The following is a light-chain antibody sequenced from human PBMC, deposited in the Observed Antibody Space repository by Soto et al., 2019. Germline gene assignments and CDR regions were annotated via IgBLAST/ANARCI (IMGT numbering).Light chain of an antibody. Sequence: QSVLTQPPSVSGAPGQRVTISCTRRSSNIGAGYDVHWYQQLPGTAPKLLIYGNSNRPSGVPDRFSGSKSGTSASLAISGLQADDEADYYCQSYDSSLSEGVFGGGTKLTVL. CDR3: QSYDSSLSEGV. J-gene: IGLJ2*01. CDR1: SSNIGAGYD. CDR2: GNS. V-gene: IGLV1-40*01.